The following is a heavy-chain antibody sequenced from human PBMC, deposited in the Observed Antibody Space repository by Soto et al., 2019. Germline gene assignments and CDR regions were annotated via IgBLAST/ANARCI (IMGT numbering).Heavy chain of an antibody. Sequence: QVQLVQSGAEVKNPGASVKVSCKASGYTFTTFGISWVRQAPGPGLEWMGWISTYTGNTNYIQKLQGRVTMTTDTSTSTAFMELRSLNSDDTAFYYCAREYCSADRCYGGDYWGPGTLVTVST. D-gene: IGHD2-15*01. CDR1: GYTFTTFG. V-gene: IGHV1-18*01. CDR3: AREYCSADRCYGGDY. CDR2: ISTYTGNT. J-gene: IGHJ4*02.